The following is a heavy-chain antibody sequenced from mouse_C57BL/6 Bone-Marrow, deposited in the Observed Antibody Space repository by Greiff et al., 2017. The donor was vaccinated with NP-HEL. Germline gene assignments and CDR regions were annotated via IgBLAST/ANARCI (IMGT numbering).Heavy chain of an antibody. V-gene: IGHV14-4*01. D-gene: IGHD2-3*01. Sequence: EVQLQQSGAELVRSGASVKLSCTASGFNIKDDYMHWVKQRPEQGLEWIGWIDPENGDTEYASKFQGKATITADTSSNTAYLQLSSLTSEDTAVYYCTTEDGYYVAWFAYWGQGTLVTVSA. CDR2: IDPENGDT. CDR1: GFNIKDDY. CDR3: TTEDGYYVAWFAY. J-gene: IGHJ3*01.